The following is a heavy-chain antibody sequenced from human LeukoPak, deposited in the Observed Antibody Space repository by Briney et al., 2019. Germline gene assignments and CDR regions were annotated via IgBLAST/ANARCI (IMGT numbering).Heavy chain of an antibody. V-gene: IGHV3-30*18. J-gene: IGHJ4*02. CDR3: ANLYGDSGLDY. D-gene: IGHD4-17*01. Sequence: GRSLRLSCAASGFTFSVYGMHWVRQAPGKGLEWVSFISYDGGNQYYADSVKGRFTISRDNSKNTLFLQVNSLRAEDTALYYCANLYGDSGLDYWGQGTLVTVSS. CDR1: GFTFSVYG. CDR2: ISYDGGNQ.